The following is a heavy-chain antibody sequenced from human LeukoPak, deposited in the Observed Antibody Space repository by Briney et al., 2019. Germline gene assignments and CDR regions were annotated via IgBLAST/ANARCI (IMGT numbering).Heavy chain of an antibody. V-gene: IGHV3-23*01. CDR2: ITAAGGGA. CDR3: AKDGDWRPAAD. Sequence: GGSLRLSCAASGFTISSSAMSWVRQARGKGLEWVSSITAAGGGANYPDSVKGRFTVSRDNSKNTLYLQMNSLRAEDTAIYYCAKDGDWRPAADWGQGTLVTVSS. J-gene: IGHJ4*02. D-gene: IGHD2-2*01. CDR1: GFTISSSA.